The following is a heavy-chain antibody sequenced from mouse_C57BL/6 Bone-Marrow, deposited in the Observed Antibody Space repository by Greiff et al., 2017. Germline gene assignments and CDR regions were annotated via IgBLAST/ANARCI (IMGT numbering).Heavy chain of an antibody. CDR2: IYPGGGYT. Sequence: VQLQESGAELVRPGTSVKMSCKASGYTFTNYWIGWAKQRPGHGLEWIGDIYPGGGYTNYNEKFKGKATLTADKSSSTAYMQFSSLTSEDSAIYYCARRPDGDWYFDVWGTGTTVTVSS. J-gene: IGHJ1*03. CDR1: GYTFTNYW. CDR3: ARRPDGDWYFDV. V-gene: IGHV1-63*01.